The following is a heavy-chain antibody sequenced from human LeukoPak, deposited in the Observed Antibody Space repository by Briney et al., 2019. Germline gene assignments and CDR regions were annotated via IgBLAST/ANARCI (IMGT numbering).Heavy chain of an antibody. Sequence: PSETLSLTCTVSGGSISSGGYYWSWIRQHPGKGLEWIGYIYYSGSTYYNPSLKSRVTISVDTSKNQFSLKLSSVTAADTAVYYCARGAYCSGGSCCSGFDPWGQGTLVTVSS. J-gene: IGHJ5*02. CDR3: ARGAYCSGGSCCSGFDP. D-gene: IGHD2-15*01. V-gene: IGHV4-31*03. CDR1: GGSISSGGYY. CDR2: IYYSGST.